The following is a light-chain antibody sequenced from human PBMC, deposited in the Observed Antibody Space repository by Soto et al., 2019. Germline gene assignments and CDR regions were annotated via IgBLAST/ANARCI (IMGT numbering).Light chain of an antibody. Sequence: ELVLSQAPAGLSLSPGEGATVSCRASQSVSSYLAWYQQKPGQAPRLLIYDASNRATGIPARFSGSGSGTDFTLTISSLEPEDFAVYYCQQRSNWPPTFGQGTRLEIK. CDR3: QQRSNWPPT. CDR2: DAS. J-gene: IGKJ5*01. V-gene: IGKV3-11*01. CDR1: QSVSSY.